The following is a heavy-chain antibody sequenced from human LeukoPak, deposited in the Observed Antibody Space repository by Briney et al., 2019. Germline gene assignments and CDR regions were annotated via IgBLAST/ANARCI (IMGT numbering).Heavy chain of an antibody. Sequence: GGSLRLSCAASGFMFSNYAMHWVRQAPGKGLEWVAVISNDASYKYYADSVKGRFTISRDNSKNTLYLQMNSLRAEDTAVYYCARDYRTYYYDSSGYSTGEGYYYYYGMDVWGQGTTVTVSS. J-gene: IGHJ6*02. CDR1: GFMFSNYA. V-gene: IGHV3-30*14. CDR2: ISNDASYK. D-gene: IGHD3-22*01. CDR3: ARDYRTYYYDSSGYSTGEGYYYYYGMDV.